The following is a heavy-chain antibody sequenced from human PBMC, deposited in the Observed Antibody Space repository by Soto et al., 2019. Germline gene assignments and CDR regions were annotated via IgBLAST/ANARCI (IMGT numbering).Heavy chain of an antibody. Sequence: SETLSLTCTVSGGSISFTYYYWGWIRQPPGKGLEWIGTTHYSGSTYYNSSLKSRVTISVDTSKNQFSLELTSVTAADTAVYYCAIEKVGATSVHVFDIWGQGTMVTVSS. V-gene: IGHV4-39*01. J-gene: IGHJ3*02. D-gene: IGHD1-26*01. CDR3: AIEKVGATSVHVFDI. CDR1: GGSISFTYYY. CDR2: THYSGST.